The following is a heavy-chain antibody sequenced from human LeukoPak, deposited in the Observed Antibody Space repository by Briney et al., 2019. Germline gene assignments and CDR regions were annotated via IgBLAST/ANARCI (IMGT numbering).Heavy chain of an antibody. CDR3: ARGSGLLWFGELSYFDY. V-gene: IGHV4-59*01. Sequence: PSETLSLTCTVSGGSISSCYWSWIRQPPGKGLEWIGCIYYSGSTNYNPSLKSRVTISVDTSKNQFSLKLSSVTAADTAVYYCARGSGLLWFGELSYFDYWGQGTLVTVSS. CDR1: GGSISSCY. J-gene: IGHJ4*02. D-gene: IGHD3-10*01. CDR2: IYYSGST.